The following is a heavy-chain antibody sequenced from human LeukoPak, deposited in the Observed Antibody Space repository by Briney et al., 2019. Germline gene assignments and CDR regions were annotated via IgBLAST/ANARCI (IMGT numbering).Heavy chain of an antibody. D-gene: IGHD6-19*01. J-gene: IGHJ4*02. CDR2: ITASGGST. CDR1: GFTFSGYD. CDR3: VKGGWFDY. V-gene: IGHV3-23*01. Sequence: GRSLRLSCAASGFTFSGYDMNWARQAPGKGLEWVSVITASGGSTLYGDSVKGRFAISRDNSKNTLYLQMNTLRAEDTAVYYCVKGGWFDYWGQGTVVTVSS.